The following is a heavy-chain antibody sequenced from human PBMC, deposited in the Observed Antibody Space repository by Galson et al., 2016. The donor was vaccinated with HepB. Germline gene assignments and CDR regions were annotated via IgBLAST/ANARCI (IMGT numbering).Heavy chain of an antibody. J-gene: IGHJ4*02. D-gene: IGHD6-6*01. CDR2: INGPSTAT. V-gene: IGHV3-23*01. Sequence: SLRLSCAASGFSFSTYDMNWVRQAPGKGLEWVATINGPSTATPYADSVKGRFTVSRDNSRDTLYLQMTSLRAEDTAIYYCAKVVPTGGHFFDSWGQGSLVTVS. CDR1: GFSFSTYD. CDR3: AKVVPTGGHFFDS.